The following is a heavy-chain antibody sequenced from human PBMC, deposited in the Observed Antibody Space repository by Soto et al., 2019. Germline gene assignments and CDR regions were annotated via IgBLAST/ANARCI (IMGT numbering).Heavy chain of an antibody. CDR3: AKDGGITMVRGVITKSAGFDY. V-gene: IGHV3-9*01. CDR1: GFTFDDYA. D-gene: IGHD3-10*01. Sequence: EVQLVESGGGLVQPGRSLRLSCAASGFTFDDYAMHWVRQAPGKGLEWVSGISWNSGSIGYADSVKGRFTISRDNDKKSLYLQMNSLRAEDTALYYCAKDGGITMVRGVITKSAGFDYWGQGPLVTVSS. CDR2: ISWNSGSI. J-gene: IGHJ4*02.